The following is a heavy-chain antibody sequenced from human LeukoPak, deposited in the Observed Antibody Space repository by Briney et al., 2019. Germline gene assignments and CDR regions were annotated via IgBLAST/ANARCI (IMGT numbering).Heavy chain of an antibody. CDR3: TRDLVSGDSSGWYYFGY. Sequence: PRRSLRLSCTASGFTFGDYAMSWVRQAPGKGLEWVGFIRSKAYGGTTEYAASVKGRFTISRDDSKSIAYLQMNSLKTEDTAVYYCTRDLVSGDSSGWYYFGYWGQGTLVTVSS. D-gene: IGHD6-19*01. V-gene: IGHV3-49*04. CDR2: IRSKAYGGTT. J-gene: IGHJ4*02. CDR1: GFTFGDYA.